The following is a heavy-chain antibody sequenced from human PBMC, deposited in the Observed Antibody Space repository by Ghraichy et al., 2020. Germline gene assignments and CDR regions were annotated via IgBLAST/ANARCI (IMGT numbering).Heavy chain of an antibody. CDR1: GFTLSSYW. J-gene: IGHJ4*02. V-gene: IGHV3-7*03. CDR3: ASWGPGY. D-gene: IGHD3-16*01. Sequence: GGSLRLSCAASGFTLSSYWMSWVRQAPGKGLEWVANIKQDGSAAYYVDSVKGRFTISRDNAKNSLYLQTNSLRVEDTAVYYCASWGPGYWGQGTLVTVSS. CDR2: IKQDGSAA.